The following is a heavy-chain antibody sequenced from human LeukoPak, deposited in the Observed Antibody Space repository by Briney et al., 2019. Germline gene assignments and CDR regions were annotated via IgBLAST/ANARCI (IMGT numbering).Heavy chain of an antibody. CDR1: GYTFTSYA. CDR2: INAGNGNT. D-gene: IGHD3-22*01. J-gene: IGHJ6*02. Sequence: ASVKVSCKASGYTFTSYAMHWVRQALGQRLEWMGWINAGNGNTKYSQKFQGRVTTTRDTSASTAYMELSSLRSEDTAVYYCATEGIDYYDSSGLLGMDVWGQGTTVTVSS. CDR3: ATEGIDYYDSSGLLGMDV. V-gene: IGHV1-3*01.